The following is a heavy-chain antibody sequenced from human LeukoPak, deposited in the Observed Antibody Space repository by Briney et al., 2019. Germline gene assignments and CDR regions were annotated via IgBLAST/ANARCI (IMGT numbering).Heavy chain of an antibody. Sequence: SETLSLTCAVYGGSFSGYYWSWLRQPPGKGVEGIGEINHSGSTNYNPSLKSRVTISVDTSKNQFSLKLSSVTAADTAVYYCARDPYSSRSFDYWGQGTLVTVSS. J-gene: IGHJ4*02. D-gene: IGHD6-13*01. CDR1: GGSFSGYY. CDR3: ARDPYSSRSFDY. CDR2: INHSGST. V-gene: IGHV4-34*01.